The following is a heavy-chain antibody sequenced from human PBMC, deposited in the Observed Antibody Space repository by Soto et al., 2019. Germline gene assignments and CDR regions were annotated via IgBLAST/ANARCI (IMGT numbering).Heavy chain of an antibody. Sequence: SETLSLTCTVSGGSISSGDYYWSWIRQPPGKGLEWIGYIYYSGSTYYNPSLKSRVTISVDTSKNQFSLKLSSVTAADTAVYYCARVPDYYDSRPGHYGMDVWGQGTTVTVSS. V-gene: IGHV4-30-4*01. CDR3: ARVPDYYDSRPGHYGMDV. D-gene: IGHD3-22*01. CDR2: IYYSGST. J-gene: IGHJ6*02. CDR1: GGSISSGDYY.